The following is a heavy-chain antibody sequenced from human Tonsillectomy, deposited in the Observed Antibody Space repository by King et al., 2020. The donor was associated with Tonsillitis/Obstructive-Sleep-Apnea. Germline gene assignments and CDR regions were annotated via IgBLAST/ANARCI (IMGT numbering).Heavy chain of an antibody. CDR3: AHSSTTATPFDY. Sequence: ITLQESGPTLVKPTQTLTLTCTFSGFSLSTTGVGVGWIRQPPGKALEWLTLIYWNDDKRYSSSLKSRLTLTKDTSKNQMVLTMTNMDPVDTATYYCAHSSTTATPFDYWGQGTLVTVSS. V-gene: IGHV2-5*01. CDR2: IYWNDDK. CDR1: GFSLSTTGVG. J-gene: IGHJ4*02. D-gene: IGHD4-17*01.